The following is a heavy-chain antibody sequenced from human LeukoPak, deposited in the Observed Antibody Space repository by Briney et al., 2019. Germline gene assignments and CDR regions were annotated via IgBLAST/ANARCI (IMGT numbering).Heavy chain of an antibody. CDR1: GGSFSGYY. V-gene: IGHV4-34*01. CDR2: INHSGST. J-gene: IGHJ5*02. CDR3: ARGRFIFLRRADWFDP. D-gene: IGHD2/OR15-2a*01. Sequence: KPSETLSLTCAVYGGSFSGYYWSWIRQPPGKGLEWIGEINHSGSTNYNPSLKSRVTISVDTSKNQFSLKLSSVTAADTAVYYCARGRFIFLRRADWFDPWGQGTLVTVSS.